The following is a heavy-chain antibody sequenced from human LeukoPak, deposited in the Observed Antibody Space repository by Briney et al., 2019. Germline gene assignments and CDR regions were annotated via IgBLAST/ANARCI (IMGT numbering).Heavy chain of an antibody. V-gene: IGHV3-74*01. J-gene: IGHJ3*02. CDR2: INSDGSST. D-gene: IGHD1-26*01. CDR1: GFTFSSYW. CDR3: ARDGPLDSGSYFHAFDI. Sequence: GGSLRLSCAASGFTFSSYWMHWVRQAPGKGLVWVSRINSDGSSTSYADSVKGRFTISRDNAKNTLYLQMNSLRAEDTAVYYCARDGPLDSGSYFHAFDIWGQGTMVTVSS.